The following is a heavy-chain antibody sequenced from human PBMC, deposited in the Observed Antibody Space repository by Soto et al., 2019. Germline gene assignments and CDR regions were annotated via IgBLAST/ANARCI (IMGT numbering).Heavy chain of an antibody. CDR3: VRQSETSRTYHFYEMDV. V-gene: IGHV5-51*01. CDR2: IYPGDSDT. D-gene: IGHD1-1*01. CDR1: GDSFASHW. Sequence: GEALKISCKGSGDSFASHWIGWVRQMPGKGLKWMGIIYPGDSDTKYSPSFQGQVTISADKSISTAYLQWSSLKASDTAMYYCVRQSETSRTYHFYEMDVWGQGPTVTVSS. J-gene: IGHJ6*02.